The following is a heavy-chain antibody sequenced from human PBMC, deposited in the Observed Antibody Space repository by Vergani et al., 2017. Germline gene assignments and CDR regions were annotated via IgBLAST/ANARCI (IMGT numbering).Heavy chain of an antibody. D-gene: IGHD4-17*01. CDR3: AKGDYGDYKLVDFAY. CDR2: ISWNSSSI. Sequence: EVQLVESGGGLVQPGRSLRLSCAASGFTFDDYAMHWVRQAPGKGLEWVSGISWNSSSIGYADSVKGRFTISRYNAKNSLYLQMNSLRAEDTALYYCAKGDYGDYKLVDFAYWGQGTLVTVSS. CDR1: GFTFDDYA. V-gene: IGHV3-9*01. J-gene: IGHJ4*02.